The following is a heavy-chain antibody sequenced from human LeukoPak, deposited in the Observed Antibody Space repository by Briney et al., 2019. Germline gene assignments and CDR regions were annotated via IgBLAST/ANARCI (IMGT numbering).Heavy chain of an antibody. CDR3: AREYTAMVQGAYFDY. CDR1: GFTFSSYA. V-gene: IGHV3-30-3*01. J-gene: IGHJ4*02. CDR2: ISYDGSNK. D-gene: IGHD5-18*01. Sequence: GGSLRLSCAASGFTFSSYAMHWVRQAPGKGLEWVAVISYDGSNKYYADSVKGRFTISRDNSKNTLYLQMNSLRAEDTAVYYCAREYTAMVQGAYFDYWGQGTLVTVSS.